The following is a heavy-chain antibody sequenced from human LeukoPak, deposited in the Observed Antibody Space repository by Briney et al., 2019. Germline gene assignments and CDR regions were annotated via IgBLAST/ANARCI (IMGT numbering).Heavy chain of an antibody. J-gene: IGHJ5*02. V-gene: IGHV4-59*10. CDR3: ARGGGATRYNWFDP. CDR2: IYTSGST. D-gene: IGHD1-26*01. Sequence: TPSETLSLTCAVYGGSFSGYYWSWIRQPAGKGLEWIGRIYTSGSTNYNPSLKSRVTMSVGTSKNQFSLKLSSVTAADTAVYYCARGGGATRYNWFDPWGQGTLVTVSS. CDR1: GGSFSGYY.